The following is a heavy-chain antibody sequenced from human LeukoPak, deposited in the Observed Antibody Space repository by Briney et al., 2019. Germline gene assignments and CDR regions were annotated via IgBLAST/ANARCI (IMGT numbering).Heavy chain of an antibody. Sequence: GESLKISCQGSGDIFTSYWIGWVRQMPGKGLEWMGIIYAGDSDTRYSPSFQGQVTISVDTSISTAYLQWSSLQPSDTAMYYCARIYCEVESTCWGQGTLVTVSS. D-gene: IGHD2-21*01. J-gene: IGHJ4*02. CDR3: ARIYCEVESTC. V-gene: IGHV5-51*01. CDR1: GDIFTSYW. CDR2: IYAGDSDT.